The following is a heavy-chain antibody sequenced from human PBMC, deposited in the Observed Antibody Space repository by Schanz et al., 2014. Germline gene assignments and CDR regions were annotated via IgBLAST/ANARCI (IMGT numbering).Heavy chain of an antibody. CDR2: INVGNGNT. J-gene: IGHJ2*01. V-gene: IGHV1-3*01. D-gene: IGHD3-16*01. CDR3: VRVPSRDVSFDL. Sequence: QVQLVQSGAEVKKPGSSVKVSCKASRSTFSSYTISWVRQAPGQGLEWMGWINVGNGNTRYSQKFQGRVTITRDTSASTAYMELSSLRSEDTAHYYCVRVPSRDVSFDLWGRGTLDTVSS. CDR1: RSTFSSYT.